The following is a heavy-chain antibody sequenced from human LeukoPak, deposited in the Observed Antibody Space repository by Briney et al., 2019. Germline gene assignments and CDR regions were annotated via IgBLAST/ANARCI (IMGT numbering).Heavy chain of an antibody. Sequence: SETLSLTCTVSGGSISSYYWSWIRQPPGKGLEWIGYIYYSGSTNYNPSLKSRVTISVDTSKNQFSLKLSSVTAADTAVYYCARGGPGYSSSWYYQHWGQGTLVTVSS. V-gene: IGHV4-59*01. CDR1: GGSISSYY. D-gene: IGHD6-13*01. CDR2: IYYSGST. CDR3: ARGGPGYSSSWYYQH. J-gene: IGHJ1*01.